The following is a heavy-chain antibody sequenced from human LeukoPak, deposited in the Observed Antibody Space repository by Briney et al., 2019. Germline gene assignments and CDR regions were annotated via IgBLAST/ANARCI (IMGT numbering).Heavy chain of an antibody. Sequence: GGSLRLSCAASGFTFSSYAMSWVRQAPGKGLEWVSAISGSGGSTYYADSVKGQFTISRDNSKNTLYLQMNSLRAEDTAVYYCAKAVGATGVRDAFDIWGQGTMVTVSS. CDR1: GFTFSSYA. D-gene: IGHD1-26*01. CDR3: AKAVGATGVRDAFDI. V-gene: IGHV3-23*01. J-gene: IGHJ3*02. CDR2: ISGSGGST.